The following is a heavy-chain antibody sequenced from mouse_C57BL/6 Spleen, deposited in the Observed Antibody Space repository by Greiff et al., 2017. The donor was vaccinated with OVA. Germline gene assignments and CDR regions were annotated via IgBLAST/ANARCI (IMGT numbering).Heavy chain of an antibody. D-gene: IGHD4-1*01. CDR2: ISDGGSYT. Sequence: EVHLVESGGGLVKPGGSLKLSCAASGFTFSSYAMSWVRQTPEKRLGWVATISDGGSYTYYPDNVKGRFTISRDNAKNNLYLQMSHLKSEDTAMYYCARDQRLTGGFAYWGQGTLVTVSA. CDR1: GFTFSSYA. J-gene: IGHJ3*01. V-gene: IGHV5-4*01. CDR3: ARDQRLTGGFAY.